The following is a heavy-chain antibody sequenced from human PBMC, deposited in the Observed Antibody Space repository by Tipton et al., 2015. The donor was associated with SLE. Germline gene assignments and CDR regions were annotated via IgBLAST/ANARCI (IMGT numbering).Heavy chain of an antibody. D-gene: IGHD3-22*01. CDR2: ISGSSSYI. CDR3: ARSYYDTSGYSTFDY. Sequence: SLRLSCAASGFTFSSYSMSWVRRAPGKGLEWVSSISGSSSYIYYADSLKGRFTISRDNTKNSLFLQMNSLRAEDTAVYYCARSYYDTSGYSTFDYWGQGTLVTVSS. V-gene: IGHV3-21*01. J-gene: IGHJ4*02. CDR1: GFTFSSYS.